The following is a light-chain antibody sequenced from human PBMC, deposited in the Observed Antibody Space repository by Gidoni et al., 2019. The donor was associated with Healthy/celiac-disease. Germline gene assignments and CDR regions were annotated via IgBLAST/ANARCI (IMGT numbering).Light chain of an antibody. CDR1: SSHIGSNT. J-gene: IGLJ2*01. CDR2: SNN. V-gene: IGLV1-44*01. CDR3: AAWDDSLNGVV. Sequence: SVLTHPPSASGTPGQRVTISCSGSSSHIGSNTVNWYQQLPGTAPKLLIYSNNQRPSGVPDRFSGSKSGTSASLAISGLQSEDEADYYCAAWDDSLNGVVFGGGTKLTVL.